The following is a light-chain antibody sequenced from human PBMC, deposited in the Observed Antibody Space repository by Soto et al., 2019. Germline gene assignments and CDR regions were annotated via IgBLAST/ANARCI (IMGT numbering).Light chain of an antibody. V-gene: IGKV4-1*01. CDR2: WAS. J-gene: IGKJ2*01. CDR3: QQFYTTSYT. CDR1: QIVRDRTSNENA. Sequence: DIVLTQSPDSLAVSLCERATINCTYSQIVRDRTSNENAVAWYQHKPGRPPTLLISWASRRESGVPSRFRGSGSETDFRLAIESGQTEDVAVYYCQQFYTTSYTFGQGTRVEIK.